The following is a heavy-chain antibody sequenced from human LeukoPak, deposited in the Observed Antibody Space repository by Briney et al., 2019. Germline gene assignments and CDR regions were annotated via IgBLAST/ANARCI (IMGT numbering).Heavy chain of an antibody. Sequence: PGGSLRLSCAASGFTFSSYGMHWVRQAPGKGLEWVAVISYDGSNKYYADSVKGRSTISRDNSKNTLYLQMNSLRAEDTAVYYCAKGYRGYYFDYWGQGTLVTVSS. CDR2: ISYDGSNK. CDR1: GFTFSSYG. J-gene: IGHJ4*02. CDR3: AKGYRGYYFDY. V-gene: IGHV3-30*18. D-gene: IGHD3-10*01.